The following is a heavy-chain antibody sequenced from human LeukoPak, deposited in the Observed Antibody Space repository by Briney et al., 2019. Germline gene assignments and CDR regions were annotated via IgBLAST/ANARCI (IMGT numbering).Heavy chain of an antibody. CDR3: ARGGARGSSAFDI. V-gene: IGHV4-59*01. D-gene: IGHD3-10*01. Sequence: SETLSLTCTVSGDSISAFYWSWIRQPPGKGLEWIGYIYYSGSTNCNPSLKSRVTILIETSKNQFSLKLRSVTAADTAVYYCARGGARGSSAFDIWGQGTMVTVSS. CDR1: GDSISAFY. J-gene: IGHJ3*02. CDR2: IYYSGST.